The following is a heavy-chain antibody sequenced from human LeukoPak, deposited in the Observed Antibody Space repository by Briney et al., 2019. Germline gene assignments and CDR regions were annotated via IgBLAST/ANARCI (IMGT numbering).Heavy chain of an antibody. J-gene: IGHJ3*02. V-gene: IGHV3-53*01. D-gene: IGHD3-22*01. CDR1: GFAVSSNY. CDR2: FYRDGRT. CDR3: ARDTYYYDSSGYLGAFDI. Sequence: QAGGSLRLSCAASGFAVSSNYMSWVRQAPGKGLEWVSVFYRDGRTYYADSVKGRFTISRDNSKNTLYLQMHSLRAEDTAVYYCARDTYYYDSSGYLGAFDIWGQGTMVTVSS.